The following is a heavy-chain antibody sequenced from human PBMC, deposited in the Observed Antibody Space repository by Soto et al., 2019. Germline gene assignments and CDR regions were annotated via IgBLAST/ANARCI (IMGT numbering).Heavy chain of an antibody. D-gene: IGHD6-19*01. J-gene: IGHJ2*01. Sequence: QVQLQQWGAGLLKPSSTLSLTCAVYGGSFSPYFWSWIRQPPGKGLEWIGEINHSGSTNYNPSLTRRATLSVDTSKNQLSLKLTSVTAADTAVYYCARLASGWKYNYFDFWGRGTPVTVSS. CDR3: ARLASGWKYNYFDF. CDR2: INHSGST. CDR1: GGSFSPYF. V-gene: IGHV4-34*01.